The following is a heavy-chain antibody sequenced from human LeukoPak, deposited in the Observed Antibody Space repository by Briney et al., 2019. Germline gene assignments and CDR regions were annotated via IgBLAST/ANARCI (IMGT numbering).Heavy chain of an antibody. CDR3: ARVAPGYDFWSGYYIGTHYYYGMDV. D-gene: IGHD3-3*01. CDR1: GYTFTSYG. CDR2: ISAYNGNT. Sequence: GASVKVSCKASGYTFTSYGISWVRQAPGQGLEWMGWISAYNGNTNYAQKLQGRVTMTTDTSTSTAYVELRSLRSDDTAVYYCARVAPGYDFWSGYYIGTHYYYGMDVWGQGTTVTVSS. J-gene: IGHJ6*02. V-gene: IGHV1-18*01.